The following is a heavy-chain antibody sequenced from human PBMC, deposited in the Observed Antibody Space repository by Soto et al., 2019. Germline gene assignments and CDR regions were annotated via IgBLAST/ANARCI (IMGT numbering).Heavy chain of an antibody. Sequence: PGGSLRLSCAASGFTFSSYGMHWVRQAPGKGLEWVAVISYDGSNKYYADSVKGRFTISRDNSKNRLYLQMNSLRTEDTAVYYCAKARGTGGSYYLYWGQGTLVTVSS. V-gene: IGHV3-30*18. J-gene: IGHJ4*02. CDR2: ISYDGSNK. D-gene: IGHD1-26*01. CDR3: AKARGTGGSYYLY. CDR1: GFTFSSYG.